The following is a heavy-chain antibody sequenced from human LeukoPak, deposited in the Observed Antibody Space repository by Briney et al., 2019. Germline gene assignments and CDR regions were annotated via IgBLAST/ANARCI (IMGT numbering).Heavy chain of an antibody. CDR1: GYTFTNYY. CDR3: ARGAYISDKVSLHY. D-gene: IGHD3-9*01. Sequence: ASVTVSCKASGYTFTNYYLHWVRQAPGQGLEWMGWMNPNSGATEYQQNFQGRVTMTRGTSISTAYMELSSLRSDDAAVYYCARGAYISDKVSLHYWGQGTLVTVSS. V-gene: IGHV1-2*02. J-gene: IGHJ4*02. CDR2: MNPNSGAT.